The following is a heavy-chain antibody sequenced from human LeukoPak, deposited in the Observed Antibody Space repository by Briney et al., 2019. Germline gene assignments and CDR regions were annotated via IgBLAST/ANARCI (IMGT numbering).Heavy chain of an antibody. CDR2: IYYTGST. CDR3: ARIQNSAFDY. Sequence: SETLSLTCTVSGGAISGYYWSWIRQPPGKGLKWIGYIYYTGSTNYNPSLKSRFTMSVDTSKNQFSLILTSVTAADTAMYFCARIQNSAFDYWGQGTLVTVSS. D-gene: IGHD1-1*01. V-gene: IGHV4-59*01. CDR1: GGAISGYY. J-gene: IGHJ4*02.